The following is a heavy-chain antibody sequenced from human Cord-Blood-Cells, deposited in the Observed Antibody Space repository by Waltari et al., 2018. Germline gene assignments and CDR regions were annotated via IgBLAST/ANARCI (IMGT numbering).Heavy chain of an antibody. D-gene: IGHD6-19*01. J-gene: IGHJ4*02. CDR1: AQTFPRYA. CDR2: INAGNGNT. Sequence: QVQLVQSGAAVKKPGASVTVSFKASAQTFPRYAMHWVRPAPGQRLEWMGWINAGNGNTKYSQKFQGRVTITRDTSASTAYMELSSLRSEDTAVYYCAREGSGWYVTFDYWGQGTLVTVSS. CDR3: AREGSGWYVTFDY. V-gene: IGHV1-3*01.